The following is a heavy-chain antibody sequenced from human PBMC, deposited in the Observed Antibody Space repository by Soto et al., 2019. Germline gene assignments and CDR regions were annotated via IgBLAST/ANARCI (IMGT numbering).Heavy chain of an antibody. D-gene: IGHD2-8*01. CDR2: ISGYNGDT. V-gene: IGHV1-18*01. Sequence: QGQLVQSEAEVKKPGASVKVSCKASGYPFTTYGISWVRQAPGQGLEWMGWISGYNGDTNYAQKFQGRVTMTIDTSXXTAYMEVRRLTSDDTAVYYCAKNGHPPYYYYGLDVWGQGTKVTVSS. J-gene: IGHJ6*02. CDR3: AKNGHPPYYYYGLDV. CDR1: GYPFTTYG.